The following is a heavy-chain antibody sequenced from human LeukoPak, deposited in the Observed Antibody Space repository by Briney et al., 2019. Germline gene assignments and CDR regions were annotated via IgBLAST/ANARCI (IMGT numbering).Heavy chain of an antibody. D-gene: IGHD4-23*01. V-gene: IGHV3-30-3*01. CDR2: ISNDGSNK. J-gene: IGHJ4*02. Sequence: GGSLRLSCAASGFTSSSYDMHWVRQAPGKGLEWVAVISNDGSNKDYADSVKGRFTISRDNSKNTLYVQMNSLRVEDTAVYYCVLGHYGGLFDNWGQGTLVTVSS. CDR1: GFTSSSYD. CDR3: VLGHYGGLFDN.